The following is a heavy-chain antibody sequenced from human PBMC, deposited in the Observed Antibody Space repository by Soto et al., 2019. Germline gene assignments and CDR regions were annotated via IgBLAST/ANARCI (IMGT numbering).Heavy chain of an antibody. CDR3: ARDNWNGAYYGLDV. Sequence: EVQLLESGGDLVQPGGSLRLSCAASGFTFSKFVMRWVRQTPGKGLEWVSTITETGGDTYYTDSVKGRFTITRDKSKKTLYLQMNSLRAEDTAVYWCARDNWNGAYYGLDVWGQGTTVTVS. D-gene: IGHD1-20*01. CDR1: GFTFSKFV. CDR2: ITETGGDT. V-gene: IGHV3-23*01. J-gene: IGHJ6*02.